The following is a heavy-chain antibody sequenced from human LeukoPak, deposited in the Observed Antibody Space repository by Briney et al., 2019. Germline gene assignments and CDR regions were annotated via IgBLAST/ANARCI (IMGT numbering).Heavy chain of an antibody. Sequence: GGSLRLSCAASGFTFSSYAMGWVRQAPGKGLEWVSTISGTGTSTYYADSVKGRFTISRDSSKNTLYLQMNSLRAEDTAVYYCAREGDSSGYYGMDVWGQGTTVTVSS. V-gene: IGHV3-23*01. D-gene: IGHD3-22*01. CDR3: AREGDSSGYYGMDV. CDR1: GFTFSSYA. J-gene: IGHJ6*02. CDR2: ISGTGTST.